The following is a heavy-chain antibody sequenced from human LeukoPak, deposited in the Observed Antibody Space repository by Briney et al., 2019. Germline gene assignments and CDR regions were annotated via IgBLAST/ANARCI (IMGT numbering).Heavy chain of an antibody. CDR3: ARDGCTNGVCYTHWYFDL. Sequence: SVKVSCKASGGTFSSYAISWVRQAPGQGLEWMGGIIPIFGTANYAQKFQGRVTITADESTSTAYMGLSSLRSEDTAVYYCARDGCTNGVCYTHWYFDLWGRGTLVTVSS. CDR2: IIPIFGTA. J-gene: IGHJ2*01. CDR1: GGTFSSYA. V-gene: IGHV1-69*13. D-gene: IGHD2-8*01.